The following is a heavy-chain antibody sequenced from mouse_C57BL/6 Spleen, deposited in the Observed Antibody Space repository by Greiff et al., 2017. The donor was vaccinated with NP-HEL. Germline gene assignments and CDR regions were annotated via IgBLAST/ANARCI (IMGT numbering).Heavy chain of an antibody. CDR3: ARVGYDYYAMDY. Sequence: EVQLQQSGPGMVKPSQSLSLTCTVTGYSITSGYDWHWIRHFPGNKLEWMGYISYSGSTTYNPSLKSRISITHDTSKNHFFLKLNSVTTEDTATYYCARVGYDYYAMDYWGQGTSVTVSS. CDR2: ISYSGST. V-gene: IGHV3-1*01. D-gene: IGHD2-2*01. J-gene: IGHJ4*01. CDR1: GYSITSGYD.